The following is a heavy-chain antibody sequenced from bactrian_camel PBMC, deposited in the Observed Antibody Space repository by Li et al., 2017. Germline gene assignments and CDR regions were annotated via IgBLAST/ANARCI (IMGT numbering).Heavy chain of an antibody. J-gene: IGHJ4*01. CDR3: AKLGYSDYVGYNY. V-gene: IGHV3S53*01. D-gene: IGHD4*01. CDR1: YTYNEGD. CDR2: IDSDSST. Sequence: QLVESGGGSVQAGGSLRLSCGYTYNEGDMAWFRQAPGKEREGVAAIDSDSSTTYTDSVKGRVTISRDNGKNTLYLHMNSLQAEDTALYYCAKLGYSDYVGYNYWGQGTQVTVS.